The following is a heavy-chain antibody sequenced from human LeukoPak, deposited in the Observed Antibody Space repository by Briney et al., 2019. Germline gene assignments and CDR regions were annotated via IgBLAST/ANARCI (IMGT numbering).Heavy chain of an antibody. CDR3: ARGYGTGGH. J-gene: IGHJ4*02. D-gene: IGHD1-14*01. CDR2: INHSGST. V-gene: IGHV4-34*01. CDR1: GGSFSGYY. Sequence: SETLALTCAVYGGSFSGYYWSLIRQPPGKGLEWIGEINHSGSTNYNPSLKSRVTISVDTSKNQFSLKLSSVTAADTAVYYCARGYGTGGHWGQGTLVTVSS.